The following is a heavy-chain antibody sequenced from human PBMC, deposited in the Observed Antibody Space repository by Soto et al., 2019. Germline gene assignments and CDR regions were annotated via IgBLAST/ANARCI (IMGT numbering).Heavy chain of an antibody. CDR2: INAGNGNT. J-gene: IGHJ3*01. D-gene: IGHD3-22*01. Sequence: VASVKVSCKASGYTFTSYAMHWVRQAPGQRLEWMGWINAGNGNTKYSQKFQGRVTITRDTSASTAYMELSSLRSEDTAVYYCARDQLYYNDISGRPLNAFDVWGQGTMVTVSS. CDR1: GYTFTSYA. V-gene: IGHV1-3*01. CDR3: ARDQLYYNDISGRPLNAFDV.